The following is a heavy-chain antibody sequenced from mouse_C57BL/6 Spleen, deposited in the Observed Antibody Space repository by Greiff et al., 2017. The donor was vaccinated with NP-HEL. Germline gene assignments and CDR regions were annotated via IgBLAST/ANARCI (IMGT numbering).Heavy chain of an antibody. D-gene: IGHD1-1*01. V-gene: IGHV1-64*01. CDR3: AREGSSPAWFAY. Sequence: QVQLQQPGAELVKPGASVKLSCKASGYTFTSYWMHWVKQRPGQGLEWIGMIHPNSGSTNYNEKFKSKATLTVDKSSSTAYMQLSSLTSEDSAVDYCAREGSSPAWFAYWGQGTLVTVSA. CDR2: IHPNSGST. CDR1: GYTFTSYW. J-gene: IGHJ3*01.